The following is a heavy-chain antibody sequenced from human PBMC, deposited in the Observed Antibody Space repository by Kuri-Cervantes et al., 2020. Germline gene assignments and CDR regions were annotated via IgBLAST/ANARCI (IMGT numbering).Heavy chain of an antibody. CDR1: GFTFDDYA. J-gene: IGHJ5*02. D-gene: IGHD5-18*01. CDR3: ARDLSAEYSYSNWFDL. V-gene: IGHV3-9*01. CDR2: VSWDSGAI. Sequence: SLKISCVASGFTFDDYAMHWVRQAPGKGLEWISCVSWDSGAIGYADSVKGRFTISRDNSKNTLYVQMNSLRAEDTAVYYCARDLSAEYSYSNWFDLWGQGTLVTDSS.